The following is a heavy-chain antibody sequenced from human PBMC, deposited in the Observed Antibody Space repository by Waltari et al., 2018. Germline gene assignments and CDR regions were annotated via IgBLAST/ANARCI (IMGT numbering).Heavy chain of an antibody. D-gene: IGHD5-12*01. CDR2: INAGNGNT. V-gene: IGHV1-3*01. Sequence: QVQLVQSGAEVKKPGASVKVSCKDSGYTFTSYAMHWVRQAPGQRLEWMGWINAGNGNTKYSQKFQGRVTITRDTSASTAYMELSSLRSEDTAVYYCARGGIVATTIDYWGQGTLVTVSS. CDR3: ARGGIVATTIDY. CDR1: GYTFTSYA. J-gene: IGHJ4*02.